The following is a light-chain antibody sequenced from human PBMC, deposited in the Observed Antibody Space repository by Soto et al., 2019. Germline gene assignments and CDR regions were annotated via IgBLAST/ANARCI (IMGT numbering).Light chain of an antibody. V-gene: IGKV1-5*01. CDR2: DAS. J-gene: IGKJ4*01. CDR1: QSISDW. CDR3: QQYNSSPLT. Sequence: DIQMTQSPSTLSASVGDRVTITCRANQSISDWLAWYQQKPGKAPNLLMYDASNLESGVASRFSDSGSGTEFTLTISSLQSDDFATYYCQQYNSSPLTFGGGTKMEIK.